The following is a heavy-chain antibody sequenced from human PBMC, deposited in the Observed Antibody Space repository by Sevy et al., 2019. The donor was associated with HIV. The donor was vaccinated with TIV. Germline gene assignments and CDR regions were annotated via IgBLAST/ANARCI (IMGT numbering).Heavy chain of an antibody. CDR1: GGSINSFY. Sequence: SETLSLICTVSGGSINSFYWNWIRQSPGKGLEWIGYVDDSGRTNSNPSLKIRVTISKDMSQNQVSLMLTSVTAAYTAVYYCAREVYDIMTGYSGGMDVWGQGTTVTVSS. V-gene: IGHV4-59*01. CDR2: VDDSGRT. J-gene: IGHJ6*02. CDR3: AREVYDIMTGYSGGMDV. D-gene: IGHD3-9*01.